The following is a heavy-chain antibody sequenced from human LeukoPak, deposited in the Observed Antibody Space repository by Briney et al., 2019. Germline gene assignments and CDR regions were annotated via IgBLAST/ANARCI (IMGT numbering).Heavy chain of an antibody. V-gene: IGHV3-21*01. J-gene: IGHJ4*02. CDR3: ARGSGGDLHSLDY. CDR1: GFTFSSYS. CDR2: ISSSSSSYI. Sequence: GGSLRLSCAASGFTFSSYSMNWVRQAPGKGLEWVSSISSSSSSYIYYADSVKGRFTISRDNAKNSLYLQMNSQRAEDTAVYYCARGSGGDLHSLDYWGQGTLVTVSS. D-gene: IGHD2-15*01.